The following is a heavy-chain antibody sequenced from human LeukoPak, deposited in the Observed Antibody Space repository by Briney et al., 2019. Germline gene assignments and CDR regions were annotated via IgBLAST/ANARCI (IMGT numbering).Heavy chain of an antibody. CDR1: GYTFTSYD. CDR2: MNPNSGNT. J-gene: IGHJ3*02. CDR3: ARVFVTELGWRRVHDAFDI. V-gene: IGHV1-8*01. Sequence: ASVKVSCKASGYTFTSYDINWVRQATGQGLEWMEWMNPNSGNTGYAQKFQGRVTMTRNTSISTAYMELSSPRSEDTAVYYCARVFVTELGWRRVHDAFDIWGQGTMVTVSS. D-gene: IGHD3-16*01.